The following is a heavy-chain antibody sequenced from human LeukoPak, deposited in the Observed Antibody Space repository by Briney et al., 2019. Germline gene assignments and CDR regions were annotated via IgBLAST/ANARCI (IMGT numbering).Heavy chain of an antibody. CDR3: ARDGPYCGGDCYYFDY. Sequence: GGSLRLSCAASGFTFSSYSMNWVRQAPGKGLEWVSYISSSSSTIYYADSVKGRFTISRDNAKNSLYLQMNSLRAEDTAVYYCARDGPYCGGDCYYFDYWGQGTLVTASS. J-gene: IGHJ4*02. CDR1: GFTFSSYS. V-gene: IGHV3-48*01. CDR2: ISSSSSTI. D-gene: IGHD2-21*01.